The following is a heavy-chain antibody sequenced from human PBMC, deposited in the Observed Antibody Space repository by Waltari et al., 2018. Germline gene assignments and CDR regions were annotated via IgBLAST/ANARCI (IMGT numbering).Heavy chain of an antibody. D-gene: IGHD6-13*01. CDR1: GFPFDDFA. CDR2: ISADGSDT. V-gene: IGHV3-43*02. J-gene: IGHJ4*02. Sequence: EVQLVESGGGVVQPGESLRLSCAASGFPFDDFAMFWVRQVPGKPLGWVSFISADGSDTDYTDSVKGRFTMSRDNARRSLYLQMNSLRIEDTAFYFCAKGSAAAPFEYWGQGTLVTVSS. CDR3: AKGSAAAPFEY.